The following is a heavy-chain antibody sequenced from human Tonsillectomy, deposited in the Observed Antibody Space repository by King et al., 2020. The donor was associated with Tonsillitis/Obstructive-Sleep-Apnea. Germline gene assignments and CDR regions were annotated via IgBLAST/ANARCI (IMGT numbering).Heavy chain of an antibody. Sequence: VQLVESGGGLVLPGGSLRLSCAASGFTFSRYWMSWVRQAPGKGLEWVANIKQDGSEKYYVDSVKGRFTISRDNAKNSVYLQMNSLRAEDTAVYYCASEDYDILSGYSSFHYWGQGTLVTVSS. CDR2: IKQDGSEK. CDR1: GFTFSRYW. V-gene: IGHV3-7*03. CDR3: ASEDYDILSGYSSFHY. J-gene: IGHJ4*02. D-gene: IGHD3-9*01.